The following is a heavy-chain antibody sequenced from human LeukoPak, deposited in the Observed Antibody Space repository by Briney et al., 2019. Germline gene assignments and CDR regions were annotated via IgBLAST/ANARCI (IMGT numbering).Heavy chain of an antibody. CDR3: ARDSSDRLPDY. CDR2: ISSSSISI. Sequence: GVLRLSCAASGFIFSRYNMKWVREAPGEGLGWVSYISSSSISIYYGDSVKGRFTISRDNAKNSLYLQMNSLRAEDTAVYYCARDSSDRLPDYWGQGTLVTVSS. V-gene: IGHV3-48*01. D-gene: IGHD6-19*01. J-gene: IGHJ4*02. CDR1: GFIFSRYN.